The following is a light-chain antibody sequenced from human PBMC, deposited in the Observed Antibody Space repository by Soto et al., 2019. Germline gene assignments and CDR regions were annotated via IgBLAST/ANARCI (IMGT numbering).Light chain of an antibody. V-gene: IGKV3-15*01. CDR2: GAS. CDR3: QQYNNWPPIT. CDR1: QSVRSN. J-gene: IGKJ5*01. Sequence: EVVMTQSPATLSVSPGERVTXXXXXSQSVRSNLAWYQQKPGQSPRLLIYGASTRAXGIPARFSGSGSGTEFTLTISSLQSEDFAVYYCQQYNNWPPITFGQGTRLEIK.